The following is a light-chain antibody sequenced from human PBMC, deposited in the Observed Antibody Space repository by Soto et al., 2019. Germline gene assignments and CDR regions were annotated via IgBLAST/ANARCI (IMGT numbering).Light chain of an antibody. J-gene: IGKJ1*01. V-gene: IGKV1-5*03. CDR3: QQYSEYPWT. CDR2: KAS. Sequence: DIQMTLSPSTLSASVGDRVTITCRASQSLSSKLAWYQQRPGTAPKLFIYKASSLESGVPSRFSGSESGTEFTLTISSLQPDDLATYYCQQYSEYPWTFGQGTKVEIK. CDR1: QSLSSK.